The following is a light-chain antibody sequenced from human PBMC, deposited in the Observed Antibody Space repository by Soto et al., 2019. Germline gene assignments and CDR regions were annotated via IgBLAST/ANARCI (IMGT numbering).Light chain of an antibody. Sequence: SALTQPASVSGSPGQSITISCTGTGSDVGGYNYVSWYQQHPGKAPKLMIYDVSNRPSGVSNRFSGSKSGNTASLTISGLQAEDEADYYCSSYTSSSTGYVFGTGTKLTVL. CDR1: GSDVGGYNY. CDR3: SSYTSSSTGYV. V-gene: IGLV2-14*01. J-gene: IGLJ1*01. CDR2: DVS.